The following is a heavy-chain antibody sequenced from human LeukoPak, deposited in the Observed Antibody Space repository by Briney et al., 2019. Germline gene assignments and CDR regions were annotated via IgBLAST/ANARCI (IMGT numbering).Heavy chain of an antibody. V-gene: IGHV4-39*01. J-gene: IGHJ4*02. CDR1: GVSISSGSYY. CDR3: ARLIPPTWWSVAGSRGQHDY. CDR2: IYYSGSA. Sequence: KPSETLSLTCTVSGVSISSGSYYWGWIRQPPGKGLVWIGSIYYSGSAYYNPSLRSRVTISMDTSKKQFSLKVVSLTAADTALYYCARLIPPTWWSVAGSRGQHDYWGQGTLVTVSS. D-gene: IGHD6-19*01.